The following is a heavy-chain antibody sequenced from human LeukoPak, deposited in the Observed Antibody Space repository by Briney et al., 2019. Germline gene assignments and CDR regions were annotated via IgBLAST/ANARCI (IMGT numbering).Heavy chain of an antibody. D-gene: IGHD3-22*01. Sequence: GESLKISFKGSGYSFTSYWIGWVRPMPGKGLEWMGIIYPGDSDTRYSPSFQGQVTISADKSISTAYLQWSSLKASDTAMYYCARQDLDNYDSSGYYPNWFDPWGQGTLVTVSS. CDR2: IYPGDSDT. CDR1: GYSFTSYW. V-gene: IGHV5-51*01. CDR3: ARQDLDNYDSSGYYPNWFDP. J-gene: IGHJ5*02.